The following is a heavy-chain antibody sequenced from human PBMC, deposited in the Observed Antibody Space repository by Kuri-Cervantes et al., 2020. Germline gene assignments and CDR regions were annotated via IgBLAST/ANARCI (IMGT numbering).Heavy chain of an antibody. CDR3: ARDLLRIVVVPAATPHYGMDV. Sequence: LSLTCAASGFTFSSYGMHWVRQAPGKGLEWVAVIWYDGSNKYYADSVKGRFTISRDNSKNTLYLQMNSLRAEDTAVYCCARDLLRIVVVPAATPHYGMDVWGQGTTVTVSS. V-gene: IGHV3-33*08. J-gene: IGHJ6*02. CDR1: GFTFSSYG. D-gene: IGHD2-2*01. CDR2: IWYDGSNK.